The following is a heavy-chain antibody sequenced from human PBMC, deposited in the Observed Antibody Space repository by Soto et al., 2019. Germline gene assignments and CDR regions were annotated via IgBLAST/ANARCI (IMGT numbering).Heavy chain of an antibody. V-gene: IGHV3-30-3*01. CDR3: ARVYDFWSGYYYPSGMDV. Sequence: QVQLVESGGGVVQPGRSLRLSCAASGFSFSSYAMHWVRQAPGKGLEWVAVISYDGSNKNHADSVKGRFTISRDNAKNTXHLQMHRLRAEDTPVYYCARVYDFWSGYYYPSGMDVWGQGTTVTVSS. CDR1: GFSFSSYA. CDR2: ISYDGSNK. D-gene: IGHD3-3*01. J-gene: IGHJ6*02.